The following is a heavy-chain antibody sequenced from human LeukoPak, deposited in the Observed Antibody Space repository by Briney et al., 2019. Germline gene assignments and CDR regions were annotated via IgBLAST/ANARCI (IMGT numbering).Heavy chain of an antibody. CDR3: ARDRIRNFDYMYYFDS. D-gene: IGHD3-9*01. J-gene: IGHJ4*02. Sequence: GSLRLSCAASGFPFTSYGIHWVRQAPGKGLEWVTFISYDGSSQYYADSVKGRFTISRDNSKNTLYLQMNSLRAEDTAVYYCARDRIRNFDYMYYFDSWGQGTLVTVSS. V-gene: IGHV3-30-3*01. CDR2: ISYDGSSQ. CDR1: GFPFTSYG.